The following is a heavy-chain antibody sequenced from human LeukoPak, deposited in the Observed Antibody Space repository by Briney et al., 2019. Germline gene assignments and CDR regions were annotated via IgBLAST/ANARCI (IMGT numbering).Heavy chain of an antibody. CDR1: GFSSGNQA. CDR3: AKDYRVRGVHYYYGMDV. CDR2: VSDNGGTT. D-gene: IGHD3-10*01. V-gene: IGHV3-23*01. J-gene: IGHJ6*02. Sequence: GGSLRLSCAASGFSSGNQAMHWVRQAPGTGLEWVCGVSDNGGTTYYTASVKGRFTVSKDNSKNTPYLQMNSLRAEDTAVYYCAKDYRVRGVHYYYGMDVWGQGTTVTVSS.